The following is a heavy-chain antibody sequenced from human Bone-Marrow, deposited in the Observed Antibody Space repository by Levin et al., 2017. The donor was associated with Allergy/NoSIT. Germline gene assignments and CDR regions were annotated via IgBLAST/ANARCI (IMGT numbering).Heavy chain of an antibody. CDR2: ISYDGNTQ. CDR3: ARGSREIDY. V-gene: IGHV3-30*03. D-gene: IGHD6-6*01. CDR1: GFTLSNFG. Sequence: GGSLRLSCAVSGFTLSNFGMHWVRQAPGKGLEWVAVISYDGNTQDYTDSVKGRFTISRDKSRNTLYLQMNSLKTDDTAVYYCARGSREIDYWGQGTLVTVSS. J-gene: IGHJ4*02.